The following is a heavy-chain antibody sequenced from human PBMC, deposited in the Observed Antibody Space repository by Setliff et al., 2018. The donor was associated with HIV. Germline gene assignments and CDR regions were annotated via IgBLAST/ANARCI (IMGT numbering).Heavy chain of an antibody. CDR2: IYQSGTT. CDR3: ASFFVATVTNQDY. CDR1: GFSISSGFF. V-gene: IGHV4-38-2*01. Sequence: SETLSLTCAVSGFSISSGFFWGWVRQPPGKGLEWIGSIYQSGTTYYNPALKSRVTISVDTSNNQFSLKLTSVTAADTAMYYCASFFVATVTNQDYWGQGTSVTVSS. J-gene: IGHJ4*02. D-gene: IGHD4-17*01.